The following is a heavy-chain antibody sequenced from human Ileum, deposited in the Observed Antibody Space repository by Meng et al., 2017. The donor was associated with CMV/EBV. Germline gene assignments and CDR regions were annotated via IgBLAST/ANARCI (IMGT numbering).Heavy chain of an antibody. Sequence: ASVKVSCKASGYTLTNYYIHWMRQAPGQGLEWMGWINPNNNDANYAQKFQARVTMTRDTSINTAYMELGGLRSDDTAMYYCARSPLAVQPSTRLHPPDLWGHGTLVTVSS. CDR3: ARSPLAVQPSTRLHPPDL. D-gene: IGHD1-1*01. J-gene: IGHJ5*02. V-gene: IGHV1-2*02. CDR2: INPNNNDA. CDR1: GYTLTNYY.